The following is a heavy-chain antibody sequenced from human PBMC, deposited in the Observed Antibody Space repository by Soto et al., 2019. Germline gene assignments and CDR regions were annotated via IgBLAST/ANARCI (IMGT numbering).Heavy chain of an antibody. CDR3: ASGGRYYFDY. Sequence: PSETLSLTCTVSGGSINSYYWSWIRQPPGKGLEWLGYVYNSESTNYNPSLKSRVTISVDTSKNQFSLNLSSVTAADTAVYYCASGGRYYFDYWGQGTLVTVSS. V-gene: IGHV4-59*01. CDR1: GGSINSYY. CDR2: VYNSEST. J-gene: IGHJ4*02.